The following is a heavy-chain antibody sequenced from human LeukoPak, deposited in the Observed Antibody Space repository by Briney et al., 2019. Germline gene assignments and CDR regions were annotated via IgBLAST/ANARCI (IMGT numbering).Heavy chain of an antibody. CDR1: GFTFSSYG. D-gene: IGHD6-19*01. CDR3: AKGSSGWYGDWFDP. CDR2: ISYDGSNK. Sequence: GGSLRLSCAASGFTFSSYGMHWVRQAPGKGLEWVAVISYDGSNKYYADSVKGRFTISRDNSKNTLYLQMSSLRAEDTAVYYCAKGSSGWYGDWFDPWGQGTLVTVSS. J-gene: IGHJ5*02. V-gene: IGHV3-30*18.